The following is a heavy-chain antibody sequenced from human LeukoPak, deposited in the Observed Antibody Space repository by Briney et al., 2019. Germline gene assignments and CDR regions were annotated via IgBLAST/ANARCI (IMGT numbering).Heavy chain of an antibody. CDR2: FDPEDGET. CDR3: ATERLQKDTIFGVVIYTFDY. J-gene: IGHJ4*02. CDR1: GYTLTELS. D-gene: IGHD3-3*01. V-gene: IGHV1-24*01. Sequence: ASVKVSCKVSGYTLTELSIHWVRQAPGKGLEWMGGFDPEDGETIYAQKFQGRVTMTEDTSTDTAYMELSSLRSEDTAVYYCATERLQKDTIFGVVIYTFDYWGQGTLVTVSS.